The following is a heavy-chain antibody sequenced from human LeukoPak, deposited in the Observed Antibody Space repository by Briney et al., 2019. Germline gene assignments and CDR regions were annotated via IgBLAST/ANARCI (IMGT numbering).Heavy chain of an antibody. D-gene: IGHD4-11*01. J-gene: IGHJ6*03. CDR1: GFTFSDYY. V-gene: IGHV3-11*01. CDR2: ISSSGSTI. CDR3: ARVLNSNPYYYYYYYMDV. Sequence: KPGGSLRLSCAASGFTFSDYYMSWIRQAPGKGLEWVSYISSSGSTIYYADSVKGRFTISRDNAKNSLYLQMNSLRAEDTAVYYCARVLNSNPYYYYYYYMDVWGKGTTVTVSS.